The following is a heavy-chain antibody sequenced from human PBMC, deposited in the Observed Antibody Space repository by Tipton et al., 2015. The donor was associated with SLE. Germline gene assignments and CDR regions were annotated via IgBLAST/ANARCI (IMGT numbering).Heavy chain of an antibody. V-gene: IGHV3-48*01. CDR3: ARDVLVPAAGSFDY. J-gene: IGHJ4*02. D-gene: IGHD2-2*01. CDR2: ISSSSSTI. CDR1: GFTFSSYS. Sequence: SLRLSCAASGFTFSSYSMNWVRQAPGKGLEWVSYISSSSSTIYYADSVKGRFTISRDNAKNSLYLQMNSLRAEDTAVYYCARDVLVPAAGSFDYWGQGTLVTVSS.